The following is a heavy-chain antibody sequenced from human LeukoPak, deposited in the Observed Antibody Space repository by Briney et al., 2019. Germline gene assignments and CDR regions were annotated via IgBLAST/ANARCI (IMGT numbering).Heavy chain of an antibody. CDR3: ARWGMRRCSGGSCYSLWYYGMDV. V-gene: IGHV1-46*01. Sequence: ASVKVSCKASGYTFTSYYMHWVRQAPGQGLEWMGIINPSGGSTSYAQKFQGRVTMTRDTSTSTVYMELSSLRSEDTAVYYCARWGMRRCSGGSCYSLWYYGMDVWGQGTTVTVSS. J-gene: IGHJ6*02. CDR2: INPSGGST. CDR1: GYTFTSYY. D-gene: IGHD2-15*01.